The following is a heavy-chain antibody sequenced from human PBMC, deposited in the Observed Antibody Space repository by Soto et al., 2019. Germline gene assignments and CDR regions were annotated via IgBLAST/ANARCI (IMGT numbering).Heavy chain of an antibody. CDR2: ISAYNGNT. Sequence: ASVKVSCKASGYTFTSYGISWVRQAPGQGLEWMGWISAYNGNTNYAQKLQGRVTMTTDTSTSTAYMELRSLRSDDTAGYYCAREYFSSGSPHMDVWGQGTTVTVSS. J-gene: IGHJ6*02. V-gene: IGHV1-18*04. CDR3: AREYFSSGSPHMDV. D-gene: IGHD3-22*01. CDR1: GYTFTSYG.